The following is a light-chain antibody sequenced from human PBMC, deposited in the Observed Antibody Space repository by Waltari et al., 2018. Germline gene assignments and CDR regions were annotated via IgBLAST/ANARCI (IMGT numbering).Light chain of an antibody. CDR1: QSVSSY. Sequence: EIVLTQSPATLSLSPGETATLSCRASQSVSSYLACYQQKPGQAPRLVIYDATNSAAGVPARFSGSGSGTDYTLTISRLEPEDFADYYCQQRSNWLITFGQGTRLEIK. V-gene: IGKV3-11*01. CDR2: DAT. J-gene: IGKJ5*01. CDR3: QQRSNWLIT.